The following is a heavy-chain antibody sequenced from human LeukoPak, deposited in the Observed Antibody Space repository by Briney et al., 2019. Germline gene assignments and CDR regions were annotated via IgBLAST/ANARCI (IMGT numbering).Heavy chain of an antibody. Sequence: GGSLRLSCAASGFTFSSYAMSWVRQAPGKGLEWVSAISGSGGSTYYADSVRGRFTISRDNSKNTLYLQMNSLRAEDTAVYYCAKDGAYITTVDLYWYFDLWGRGTLVTVSS. CDR2: ISGSGGST. CDR3: AKDGAYITTVDLYWYFDL. V-gene: IGHV3-23*01. CDR1: GFTFSSYA. J-gene: IGHJ2*01. D-gene: IGHD3-10*01.